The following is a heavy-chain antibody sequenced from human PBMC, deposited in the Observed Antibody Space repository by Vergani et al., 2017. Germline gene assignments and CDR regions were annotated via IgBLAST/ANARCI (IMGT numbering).Heavy chain of an antibody. Sequence: QVHLVESGGGVVQPGRSLTLSCVASGFSFRGHGMHWVRQAPGKGVEWVGVISYDGTEKKYADSVNGRFTISRDNAKNTLYLQMNSLRVEDTGVYYCARARCIETCYMSNWLDSWGQGTLVTVSS. D-gene: IGHD3-9*01. V-gene: IGHV3-30*03. CDR1: GFSFRGHG. CDR3: ARARCIETCYMSNWLDS. J-gene: IGHJ5*01. CDR2: ISYDGTEK.